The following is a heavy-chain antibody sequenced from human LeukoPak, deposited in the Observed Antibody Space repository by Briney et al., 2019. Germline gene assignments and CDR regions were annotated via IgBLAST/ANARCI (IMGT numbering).Heavy chain of an antibody. J-gene: IGHJ4*02. V-gene: IGHV3-30*14. D-gene: IGHD2-21*02. CDR2: ISYDGSNK. CDR3: AKGDTDCTCPGY. CDR1: GFNFRSYA. Sequence: DPGRSLRLSCAASGFNFRSYAMHWVRQAPGKGLEWVAVISYDGSNKYYADSVKGRFTISRDVSENRIYLQMNSLRVEDTAVYYCAKGDTDCTCPGYWGRGTLVTVSS.